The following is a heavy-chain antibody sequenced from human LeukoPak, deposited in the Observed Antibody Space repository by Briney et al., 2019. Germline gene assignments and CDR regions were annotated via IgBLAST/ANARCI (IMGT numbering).Heavy chain of an antibody. D-gene: IGHD3-22*01. CDR3: ARPDDSSGNDDAFDI. CDR1: GFTFSSYS. V-gene: IGHV3-21*01. J-gene: IGHJ3*02. CDR2: ISSSSSYI. Sequence: GGSLRLSCAASGFTFSSYSMNWVRQAPGKGLEWVSSISSSSSYIYYADSVKGRFTISRDNAKNSLYLQMNSLRAEDTAVYYCARPDDSSGNDDAFDIWGQGTMVTVSS.